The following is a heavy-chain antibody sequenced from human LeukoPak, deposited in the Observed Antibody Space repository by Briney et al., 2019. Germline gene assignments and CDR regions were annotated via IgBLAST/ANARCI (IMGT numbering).Heavy chain of an antibody. Sequence: ASVKVSCKASGYTFTGYYMHWVRQAPGQGLEWMGRINPNSGGTNYAQKFQGRVTMTRDTSISTAYMELSRLRSDDTAVYYCARSGLTQWLVEGTGYWGQGTLVTVSS. CDR2: INPNSGGT. V-gene: IGHV1-2*06. CDR3: ARSGLTQWLVEGTGY. D-gene: IGHD6-19*01. J-gene: IGHJ4*02. CDR1: GYTFTGYY.